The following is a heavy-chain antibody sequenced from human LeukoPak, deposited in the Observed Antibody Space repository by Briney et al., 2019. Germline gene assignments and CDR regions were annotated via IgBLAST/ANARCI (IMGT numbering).Heavy chain of an antibody. CDR3: ARGLSATSYYYYYMDV. V-gene: IGHV1-18*01. CDR1: GYTFTSYG. Sequence: ASVKVSCKSSGYTFTSYGISWVRQAPGQGLEWMGWISAYNGNTNYAQKLQGRVTMTTDTSTSTAYMELRSLRSDDTAVYYCARGLSATSYYYYYMDVWGKGTTVTVSS. J-gene: IGHJ6*03. D-gene: IGHD1-14*01. CDR2: ISAYNGNT.